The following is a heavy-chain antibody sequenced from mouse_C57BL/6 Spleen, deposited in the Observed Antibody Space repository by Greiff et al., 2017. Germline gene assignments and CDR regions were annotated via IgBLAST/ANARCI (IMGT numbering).Heavy chain of an antibody. Sequence: VQLQQSVAELVRPGASVKLSCTASGFNIKNTYMHWVKQRPEQGLEWIGRIDPANGNTKYAPKFQGKATITADTSSNTAYLQLSSLTSEETAIYYCARSPYGYDGPYYYAMDYWGQGTSVTVSS. CDR3: ARSPYGYDGPYYYAMDY. J-gene: IGHJ4*01. CDR1: GFNIKNTY. CDR2: IDPANGNT. V-gene: IGHV14-3*01. D-gene: IGHD2-2*01.